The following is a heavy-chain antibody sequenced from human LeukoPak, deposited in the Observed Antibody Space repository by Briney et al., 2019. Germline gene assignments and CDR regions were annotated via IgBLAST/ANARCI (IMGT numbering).Heavy chain of an antibody. CDR3: AKDVDIAARYNCFDP. Sequence: QPGGSLRVSCAASGFPFSSYAMSWVRQAPGKGLEWVSAISGSGGSTYYADSVKGRFTISRDNSKNSLYLQMNSLRAEDTAVYYCAKDVDIAARYNCFDPWGQGTLVTVSS. CDR2: ISGSGGST. CDR1: GFPFSSYA. J-gene: IGHJ5*02. D-gene: IGHD6-6*01. V-gene: IGHV3-23*01.